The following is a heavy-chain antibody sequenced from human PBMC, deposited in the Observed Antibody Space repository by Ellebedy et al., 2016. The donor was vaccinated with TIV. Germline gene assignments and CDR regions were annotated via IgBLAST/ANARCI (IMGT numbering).Heavy chain of an antibody. CDR1: GSSISSGYY. CDR2: MLHSGRT. CDR3: ARDGAGRWYY. V-gene: IGHV4-38-2*02. D-gene: IGHD4-23*01. J-gene: IGHJ4*02. Sequence: MPSETLSLTCSVSGSSISSGYYWGWIRQPPGRGLEWIGSMLHSGRTYYSPSLKSRVTISVDTSKNQLSLRLSSVTAADTAVYYCARDGAGRWYYWGPGTLVTVSS.